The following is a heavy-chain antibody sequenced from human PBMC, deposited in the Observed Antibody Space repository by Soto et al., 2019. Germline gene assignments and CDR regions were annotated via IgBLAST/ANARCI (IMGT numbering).Heavy chain of an antibody. D-gene: IGHD5-18*01. CDR2: ISYDGSNK. V-gene: IGHV3-30-3*01. J-gene: IGHJ4*02. Sequence: QAQLVESGGGEVQPGRSLRLSCAASGFSFSTYSMHWVRQAPGKGLEWVAVISYDGSNKFYADSVKGRFTISRDNSKNTLYLQMNSLRAEDTAVYYCARDPDTATPYYFDYWGQGTLVTVSS. CDR3: ARDPDTATPYYFDY. CDR1: GFSFSTYS.